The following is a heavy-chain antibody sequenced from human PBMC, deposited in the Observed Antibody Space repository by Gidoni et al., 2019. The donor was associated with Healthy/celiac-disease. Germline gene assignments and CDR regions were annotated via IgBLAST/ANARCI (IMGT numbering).Heavy chain of an antibody. V-gene: IGHV3-13*01. CDR3: ARRGSFPPGAFDI. D-gene: IGHD6-13*01. CDR2: IGTAGDT. CDR1: GFTFSSYD. J-gene: IGHJ3*02. Sequence: EVQLVESGGGLVPPGGSLRLSCAASGFTFSSYDMHWVRQATGNGLECVSAIGTAGDTYYPGSVKGRFTISRENAKNSLYLQMNSLRAEDTAVYYCARRGSFPPGAFDIWGQGTMVTVSS.